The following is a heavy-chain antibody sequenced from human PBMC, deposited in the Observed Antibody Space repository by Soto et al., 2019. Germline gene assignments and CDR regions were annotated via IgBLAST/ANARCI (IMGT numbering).Heavy chain of an antibody. V-gene: IGHV1-8*01. D-gene: IGHD2-2*01. CDR2: MNPNSGNT. J-gene: IGHJ4*02. Sequence: ASVKVSCKVSGYTFTSYDINWVRQATGQWLEWMGWMNPNSGNTGCAQKFQGRVTMTRTTSISTAYMELSSLRSEDTAVYYCARGHRTQLLNYWPFDYWGQGTLVTVSS. CDR1: GYTFTSYD. CDR3: ARGHRTQLLNYWPFDY.